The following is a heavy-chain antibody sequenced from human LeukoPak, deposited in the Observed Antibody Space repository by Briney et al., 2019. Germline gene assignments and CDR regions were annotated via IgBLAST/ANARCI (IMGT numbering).Heavy chain of an antibody. D-gene: IGHD3-10*01. CDR2: IKSKTDGGTT. J-gene: IGHJ4*02. V-gene: IGHV3-15*01. Sequence: GGSLRLSCAASGFTFSNAWMSWVRQAPGKGLEWVGRIKSKTDGGTTDYAAPVKGGFTISRDDSKNTLYLRMNSLKTEDTAVYYCTTVEGSGSYPSDYWGQGTLVTVSS. CDR1: GFTFSNAW. CDR3: TTVEGSGSYPSDY.